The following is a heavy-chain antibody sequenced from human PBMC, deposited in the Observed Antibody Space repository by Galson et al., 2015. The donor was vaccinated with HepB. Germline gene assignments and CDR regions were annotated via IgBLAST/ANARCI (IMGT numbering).Heavy chain of an antibody. CDR1: GYTFTDFH. Sequence: SVKVSCKASGYTFTDFHIYWVRQAARQELEWMGYINPNSGSTNFAQKFQGRVTVTRDTSISTVYMELTSLRSDDTAVYYCARGGWSGYYTGDYWGQGTLVTVSS. CDR3: ARGGWSGYYTGDY. CDR2: INPNSGST. J-gene: IGHJ4*02. V-gene: IGHV1-2*02. D-gene: IGHD3-3*01.